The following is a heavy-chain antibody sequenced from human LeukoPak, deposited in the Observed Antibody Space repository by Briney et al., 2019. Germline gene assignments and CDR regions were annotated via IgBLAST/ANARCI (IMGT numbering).Heavy chain of an antibody. D-gene: IGHD2-15*01. CDR1: GYTFTGYY. CDR2: FNPNSGGT. J-gene: IGHJ6*03. V-gene: IGHV1-2*06. CDR3: ARPLGYCSGGSCDGAGFYYMDV. Sequence: GASVKVSCKASGYTFTGYYMHWVRQAPGQGLEWMGRFNPNSGGTNYAQKFQGRVTMTRDTSISTAYMELSRLRSDDMAVYYCARPLGYCSGGSCDGAGFYYMDVWGKGTTVTVSS.